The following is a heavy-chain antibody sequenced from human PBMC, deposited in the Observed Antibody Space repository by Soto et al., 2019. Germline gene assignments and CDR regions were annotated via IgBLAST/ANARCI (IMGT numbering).Heavy chain of an antibody. CDR2: IYYSGST. CDR1: GGSISSSSYY. Sequence: PSETLSLTCTVSGGSISSSSYYWGWIRQPPGKGLEWIGSIYYSGSTYYNPSLKSRVTISVDTSKNQFSLKLSSVTAADTAVYYCARQGKLRYFDWLPNWFDPWGQGTLVTVSS. V-gene: IGHV4-39*01. D-gene: IGHD3-9*01. J-gene: IGHJ5*02. CDR3: ARQGKLRYFDWLPNWFDP.